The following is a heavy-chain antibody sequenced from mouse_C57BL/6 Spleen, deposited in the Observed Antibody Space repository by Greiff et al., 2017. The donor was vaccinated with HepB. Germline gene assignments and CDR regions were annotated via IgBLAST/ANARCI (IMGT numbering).Heavy chain of an antibody. J-gene: IGHJ1*03. V-gene: IGHV1-26*01. Sequence: EVQLQQSGPELVKPGASVKISCKASGYTFTDYYMNWVKQSHGKSLEWIGDINPNNGGTSYNQKFKGKATLTVDKSSSTAYMELRSLTSEDSAVYYCASGYDGYYGYFDVWGTGTTVTVSS. D-gene: IGHD2-3*01. CDR3: ASGYDGYYGYFDV. CDR1: GYTFTDYY. CDR2: INPNNGGT.